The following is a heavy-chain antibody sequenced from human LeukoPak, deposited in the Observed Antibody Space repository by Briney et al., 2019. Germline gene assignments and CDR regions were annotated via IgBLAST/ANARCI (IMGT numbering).Heavy chain of an antibody. J-gene: IGHJ6*03. CDR3: AREVTTGYYFYYMDV. V-gene: IGHV4-59*11. CDR1: GGSISSHY. CDR2: IYYSGST. Sequence: PSETLSLTCTVSGGSISSHYWSWIRQPPGKGLEWIGYIYYSGSTNYNPSLKSRVTISVDTSKNQFSLKLSSVTAADTAVYYCAREVTTGYYFYYMDVWGKGTTVTVPS. D-gene: IGHD4-11*01.